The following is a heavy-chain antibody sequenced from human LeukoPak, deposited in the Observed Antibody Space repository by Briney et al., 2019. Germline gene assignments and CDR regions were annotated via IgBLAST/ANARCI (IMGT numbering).Heavy chain of an antibody. CDR1: GFTFSDYY. CDR3: ARETTVDTFDY. D-gene: IGHD4-23*01. Sequence: GGSLRLSCAASGFTFSDYYMSWIRQAPGKGLEWVSYISSSSSTIYYADSVKGRFTISRDNAKNSLYLQMNSLRAEDTAVYYCARETTVDTFDYWGQGTLVTVSS. J-gene: IGHJ4*02. V-gene: IGHV3-11*04. CDR2: ISSSSSTI.